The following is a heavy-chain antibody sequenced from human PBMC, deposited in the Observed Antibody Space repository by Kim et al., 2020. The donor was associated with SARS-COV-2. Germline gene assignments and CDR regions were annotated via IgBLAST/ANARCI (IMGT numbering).Heavy chain of an antibody. CDR3: AKECRGGWEVPREWPYYFDY. J-gene: IGHJ4*02. CDR2: ISGSGGST. D-gene: IGHD1-26*01. V-gene: IGHV3-23*01. CDR1: GFTFSSYA. Sequence: GGSLRLSCAASGFTFSSYAMSWVRQAPGKGLEWVSAISGSGGSTYYADSVKGRFTISRDNSKNTLYLQMNSLRAEATAVYYCAKECRGGWEVPREWPYYFDYWGQGTLVTVSS.